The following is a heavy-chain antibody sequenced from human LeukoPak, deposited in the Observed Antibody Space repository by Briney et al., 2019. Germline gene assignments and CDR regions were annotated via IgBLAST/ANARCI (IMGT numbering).Heavy chain of an antibody. D-gene: IGHD3-9*01. CDR3: ARDAELRYFDWLFPPRYFDL. J-gene: IGHJ2*01. Sequence: GGSLRLSCAASGFTFSSYSMNWVRQAPGKGLEWVSSISSSSGYIYYADSVKGRFTISRDNAKNSLYLQMNSLRAEDTAVYYCARDAELRYFDWLFPPRYFDLWGRGTLVTVSS. CDR2: ISSSSGYI. CDR1: GFTFSSYS. V-gene: IGHV3-21*01.